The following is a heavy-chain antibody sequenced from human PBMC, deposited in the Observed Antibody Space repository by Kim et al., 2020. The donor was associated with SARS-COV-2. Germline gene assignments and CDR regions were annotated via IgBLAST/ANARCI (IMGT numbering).Heavy chain of an antibody. CDR2: ISSSSSYI. CDR3: ARDGGYGGNTQFDY. J-gene: IGHJ4*02. Sequence: GGSLRLSCAASGFTFSSYSMNWVRQAPGKGLEWVSSISSSSSYIYYADSVKGRFTISRDNAKNSLYLQMNSLRAEDTAVYYCARDGGYGGNTQFDYWGQGTLVTVSS. CDR1: GFTFSSYS. D-gene: IGHD4-17*01. V-gene: IGHV3-21*01.